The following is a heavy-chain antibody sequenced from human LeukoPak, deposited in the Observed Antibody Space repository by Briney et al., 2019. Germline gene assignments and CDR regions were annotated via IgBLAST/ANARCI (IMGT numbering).Heavy chain of an antibody. D-gene: IGHD4/OR15-4a*01. J-gene: IGHJ4*02. CDR3: ARRAGAYSHPYDY. CDR1: GFTFSSYA. V-gene: IGHV3-23*01. Sequence: GGSLRLSCAASGFTFSSYAMTWVRQAPGKGLEWVSAISASGGSTYYADSVKGRFTISRDNSRNTLFLQMNSLRAEDTAVYYCARRAGAYSHPYDYWGQGTLVTVSS. CDR2: ISASGGST.